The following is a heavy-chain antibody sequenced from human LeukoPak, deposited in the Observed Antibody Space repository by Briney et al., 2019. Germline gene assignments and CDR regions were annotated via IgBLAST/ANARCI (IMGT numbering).Heavy chain of an antibody. CDR2: IIPILGIA. V-gene: IGHV1-69*04. CDR3: AREVPSGYYFDY. J-gene: IGHJ4*02. CDR1: GGTFSSYA. D-gene: IGHD1-26*01. Sequence: ASVKVSCKASGGTFSSYAISWVRQAPGQGLEWMGRIIPILGIANYAQKFQGRVTITADKSTSTAYMELSSLRSEDTAVYYCAREVPSGYYFDYWGQGTLVTVSS.